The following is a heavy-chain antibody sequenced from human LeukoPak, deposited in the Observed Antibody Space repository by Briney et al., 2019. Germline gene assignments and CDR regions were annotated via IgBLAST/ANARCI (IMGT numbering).Heavy chain of an antibody. V-gene: IGHV4-59*08. CDR2: IYHSGSA. CDR3: ARGVAVGGTTHFDP. Sequence: KPSETLSLTCTVSGGPFDSHYWTWIRQPPGKGLEWIAFIYHSGSAVYSPSLRSRVTMSVDRSKRQFSLNLSSVTAADTAVYYCARGVAVGGTTHFDPWGQGTLVTVSS. D-gene: IGHD6-13*01. CDR1: GGPFDSHY. J-gene: IGHJ5*02.